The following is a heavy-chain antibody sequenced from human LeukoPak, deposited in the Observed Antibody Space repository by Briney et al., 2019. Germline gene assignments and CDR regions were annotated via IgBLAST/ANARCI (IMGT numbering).Heavy chain of an antibody. CDR3: AREEGYCSGGSCLLDY. D-gene: IGHD2-15*01. J-gene: IGHJ4*02. V-gene: IGHV3-7*01. CDR2: IKQDGSEK. Sequence: GGSLRLSCAASGFTFSSYWMSWVRQAPGKGREWVANIKQDGSEKYYVDSVKGRFTISRDNAENSLYLQMNSLRAEDTAVYYCAREEGYCSGGSCLLDYWGQGTLVTVSS. CDR1: GFTFSSYW.